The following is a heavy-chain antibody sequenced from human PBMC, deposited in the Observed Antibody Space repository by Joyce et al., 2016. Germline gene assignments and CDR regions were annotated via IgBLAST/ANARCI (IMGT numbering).Heavy chain of an antibody. J-gene: IGHJ4*02. CDR3: TTPSCAN. Sequence: EVQLVESGGGLVQPGGSLRLSCAASGIIFSNKEMNWVRQAPGKGLDWVSSISSDDSRIHYADSVRGRFTISRDNARNSLYLEMNSLRVEDTAIYYCTTPSCANWGQGSLVTVSS. V-gene: IGHV3-48*03. CDR1: GIIFSNKE. CDR2: ISSDDSRI. D-gene: IGHD2-2*01.